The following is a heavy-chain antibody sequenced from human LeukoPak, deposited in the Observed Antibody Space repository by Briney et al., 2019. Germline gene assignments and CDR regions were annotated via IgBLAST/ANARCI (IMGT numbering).Heavy chain of an antibody. CDR1: GYTFTGYY. D-gene: IGHD3-3*01. J-gene: IGHJ4*02. Sequence: ASMKVSCKASGYTFTGYYMHWVRQAPGQGLEWMGWINPNSGGTNYAQKFQGRVTMTRDTSISTAYMELSRLRSDDTAVYYCARSFWSGYYGFDYWGQGTLVTVSS. CDR2: INPNSGGT. V-gene: IGHV1-2*02. CDR3: ARSFWSGYYGFDY.